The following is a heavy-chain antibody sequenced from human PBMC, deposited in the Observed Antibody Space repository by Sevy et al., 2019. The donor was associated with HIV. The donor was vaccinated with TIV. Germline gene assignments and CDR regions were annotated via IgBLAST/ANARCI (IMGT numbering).Heavy chain of an antibody. J-gene: IGHJ4*02. CDR3: ARVAASGLYHVDY. V-gene: IGHV3-30-3*01. Sequence: GGYLRLSCAASGFTFSSYAMHWVRQAPGKGLEWVALISHDGSNKYYADSVKGRFTISRDSSKNTLSLQMNSLRVEDTAVYYCARVAASGLYHVDYWGQGTLVTVSS. D-gene: IGHD6-13*01. CDR2: ISHDGSNK. CDR1: GFTFSSYA.